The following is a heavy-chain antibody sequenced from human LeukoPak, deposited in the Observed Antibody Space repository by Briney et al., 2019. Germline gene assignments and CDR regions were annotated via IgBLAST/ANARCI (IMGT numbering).Heavy chain of an antibody. J-gene: IGHJ4*02. V-gene: IGHV1-69*05. CDR3: ARDNYYGSGR. CDR2: IIPIFGTA. D-gene: IGHD3-10*01. CDR1: GYTFTSYD. Sequence: WATVKVSCKASGYTFTSYDINWVRQATGQGLEWMGGIIPIFGTANYAQKFQGRVTITTDESTSTAYMELSSLRSEDTAVYYCARDNYYGSGRWGQGTLVTVSS.